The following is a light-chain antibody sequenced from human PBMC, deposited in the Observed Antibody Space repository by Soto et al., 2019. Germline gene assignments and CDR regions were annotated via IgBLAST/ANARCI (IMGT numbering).Light chain of an antibody. J-gene: IGKJ1*01. Sequence: EIVLTQSPGTLSLSPGERATLSCRASQNLGTLYLAWFQQKSGQAPRLLIYSASRRATGIPARFSGSGSGTDFTLTISSLEPEDFAVYYCQQRSNSWTFGQGTKVDIK. V-gene: IGKV3-11*01. CDR2: SAS. CDR1: QNLGTLY. CDR3: QQRSNSWT.